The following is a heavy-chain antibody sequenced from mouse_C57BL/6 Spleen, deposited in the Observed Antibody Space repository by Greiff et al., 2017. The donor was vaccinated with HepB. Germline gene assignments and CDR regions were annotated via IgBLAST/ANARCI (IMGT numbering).Heavy chain of an antibody. CDR1: GYTFTSYW. D-gene: IGHD2-4*01. CDR3: ARGGSYYDYPAWFAY. V-gene: IGHV1-55*01. Sequence: QVQLQQPGAELVKPGASVKMSCKASGYTFTSYWITWVKQRPGQGLEWIGDIYPGSGSTNYNEKFKSKATLTVDTSSSTAYMQLSSLTSEDSAVYYCARGGSYYDYPAWFAYWGQGTLVTVSA. CDR2: IYPGSGST. J-gene: IGHJ3*01.